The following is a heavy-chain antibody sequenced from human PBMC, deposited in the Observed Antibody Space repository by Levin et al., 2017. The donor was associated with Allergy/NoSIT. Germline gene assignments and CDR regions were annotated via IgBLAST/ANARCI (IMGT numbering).Heavy chain of an antibody. D-gene: IGHD3-22*01. CDR2: VSYDGGTE. V-gene: IGHV3-30-3*01. J-gene: IGHJ4*02. CDR3: ARADSSAYLDY. CDR1: GFIFSSYA. Sequence: GGSLRLSCAASGFIFSSYAMHWFRQAPGKGLEWVAVVSYDGGTEYYADSVKGRFTISRDDSKNTLYLQMNSLRAEDTAVYYCARADSSAYLDYWGQGTLVTVSS.